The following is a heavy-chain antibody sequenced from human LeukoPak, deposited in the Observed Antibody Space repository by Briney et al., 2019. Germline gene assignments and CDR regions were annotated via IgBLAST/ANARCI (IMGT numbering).Heavy chain of an antibody. J-gene: IGHJ6*02. CDR1: GFTFSSYG. CDR2: IWYDGSNK. CDR3: AREEDHSSSWYYLLDYYGMDV. V-gene: IGHV3-33*01. Sequence: GGSLRLSCAASGFTFSSYGMHWVRQAPGKGLEWVAVIWYDGSNKYYADYVKGRFTISRDNSKNTLYLQMNSLRAEDTAVYYCAREEDHSSSWYYLLDYYGMDVWGQGTTVTVSS. D-gene: IGHD6-13*01.